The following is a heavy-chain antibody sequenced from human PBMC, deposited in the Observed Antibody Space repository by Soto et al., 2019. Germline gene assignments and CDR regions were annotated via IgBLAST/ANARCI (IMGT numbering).Heavy chain of an antibody. V-gene: IGHV3-74*01. CDR2: INSDGSST. D-gene: IGHD2-15*01. CDR1: GFTFSSYW. J-gene: IGHJ6*03. Sequence: EVQLVESGGGLVQPGGSLRLSCAASGFTFSSYWMHRVRQAPGKGLVWVSRINSDGSSTSYADSVKGRFTISRDNAKNTLYLQMNSLRAEDTAVYYCARGYCSGGSCYPSYYYYYMDVWGKGTTVTVSS. CDR3: ARGYCSGGSCYPSYYYYYMDV.